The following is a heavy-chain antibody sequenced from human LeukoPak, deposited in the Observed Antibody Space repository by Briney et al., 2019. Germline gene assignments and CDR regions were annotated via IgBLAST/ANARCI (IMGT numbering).Heavy chain of an antibody. CDR1: GFTFSLYS. V-gene: IGHV3-21*01. J-gene: IGHJ3*02. CDR2: ISMSSRHI. D-gene: IGHD1-26*01. Sequence: GGSLRLSCEASGFTFSLYSMNWVRQAPGKGLEWVSSISMSSRHIYYADSVKGRFTISRDNAKSSLYLQLNSLRAEDTAVYYCASGYSGSYYDDAFDIWGQGTMVTVSS. CDR3: ASGYSGSYYDDAFDI.